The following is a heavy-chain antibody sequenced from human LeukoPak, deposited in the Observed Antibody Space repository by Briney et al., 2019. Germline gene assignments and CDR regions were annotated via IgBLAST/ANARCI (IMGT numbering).Heavy chain of an antibody. V-gene: IGHV4-61*02. CDR3: ARDRSPRLRFLYFDY. CDR2: IYTSGST. J-gene: IGHJ4*02. CDR1: GGSISSGSYY. Sequence: SETLSLTCTVSGGSISSGSYYWSWIRQPAGKGLEWIGRIYTSGSTNYNPSLKSRVTISVDTSKNQFSLKLSSVTAADTAVYYCARDRSPRLRFLYFDYWGQGTLVTVSS. D-gene: IGHD2-15*01.